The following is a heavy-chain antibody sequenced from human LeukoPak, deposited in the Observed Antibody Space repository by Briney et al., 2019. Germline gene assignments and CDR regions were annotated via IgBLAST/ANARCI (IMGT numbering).Heavy chain of an antibody. CDR3: ARGSDKLRYFDWFGMDV. CDR2: INPNSGGT. CDR1: GYTFTGYY. Sequence: ASVKVSCKASGYTFTGYYMHWVRQAPGQGLEWMGWINPNSGGTNYAQKFQGWVTMTRDTSISTAYMELSRLRSDDTAVYYCARGSDKLRYFDWFGMDVWGQGTTVTVSS. D-gene: IGHD3-9*01. V-gene: IGHV1-2*04. J-gene: IGHJ6*02.